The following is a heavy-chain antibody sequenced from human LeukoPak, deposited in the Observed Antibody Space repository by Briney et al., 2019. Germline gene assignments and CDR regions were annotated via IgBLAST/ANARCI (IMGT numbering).Heavy chain of an antibody. CDR3: ARGGGSSGWHDYFDY. Sequence: PSETLSLTCTVSGGSISNYYWSWIRQPPGKGPEWIGYIHDSGSTNYNPSLKSRATISVDTSQNQLSLKLSSVTAADTAVYYCARGGGSSGWHDYFDYWGQGTQVTVSS. CDR2: IHDSGST. D-gene: IGHD6-19*01. J-gene: IGHJ4*02. CDR1: GGSISNYY. V-gene: IGHV4-59*01.